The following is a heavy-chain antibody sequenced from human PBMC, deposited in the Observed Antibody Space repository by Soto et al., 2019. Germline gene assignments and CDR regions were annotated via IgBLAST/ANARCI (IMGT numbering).Heavy chain of an antibody. CDR1: GYTFTSYG. J-gene: IGHJ4*02. CDR2: ISAYNGNT. Sequence: ASVKVSCKASGYTFTSYGISWVRQAPGQGLEWMGWISAYNGNTNYAQKLQGRVTMTTDTSTSTAYMELRSLRSDDTAVYYCARFADYYDSSGYYTAQYYFDYWGQGTLVTVSS. V-gene: IGHV1-18*01. D-gene: IGHD3-22*01. CDR3: ARFADYYDSSGYYTAQYYFDY.